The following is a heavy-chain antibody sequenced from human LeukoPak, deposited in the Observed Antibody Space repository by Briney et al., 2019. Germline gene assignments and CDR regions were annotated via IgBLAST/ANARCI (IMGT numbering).Heavy chain of an antibody. CDR3: ARGPTRGGNDY. CDR2: IYHSGST. Sequence: PSQTLSLTCTVSGGSISSGGYYWSWIRQPPEKGLEWIGYIYHSGSTYYNPSLKSRVTISVDTSKNQFSLKLSSVTAADTAVYYCARGPTRGGNDYWGQGTLVTVSS. V-gene: IGHV4-30-2*01. J-gene: IGHJ4*02. D-gene: IGHD3-16*01. CDR1: GGSISSGGYY.